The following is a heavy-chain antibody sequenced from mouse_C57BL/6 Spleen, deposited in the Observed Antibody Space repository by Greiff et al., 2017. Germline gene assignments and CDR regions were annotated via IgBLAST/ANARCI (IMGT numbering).Heavy chain of an antibody. CDR2: LDPATGNT. V-gene: IGHV14-3*01. CDR3: ARGGTGTGFDY. J-gene: IGHJ2*01. Sequence: VHVKQSVAELVRPGASVKLSCTASGFNIKNTYMHWVKQRPEQGLEWIGRLDPATGNTKYAPKFQGKATITADTSSNTAYLQLSSLTSEDTAIYYCARGGTGTGFDYWGQGTILTVSS. D-gene: IGHD4-1*01. CDR1: GFNIKNTY.